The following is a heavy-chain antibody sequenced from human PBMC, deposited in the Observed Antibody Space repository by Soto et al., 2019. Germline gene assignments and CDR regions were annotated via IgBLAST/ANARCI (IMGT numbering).Heavy chain of an antibody. J-gene: IGHJ5*02. D-gene: IGHD3-9*01. Sequence: QFQLVQSGAEVKKPGSSVKVSCKASGGTFSSYTISWVRQAPGQGLEWMGRIIPILGIVNYAQKFQVRVTITADKSTRTAYMELSSLRSEATAVYYCASRRYFDWLGWFDPWGQGTLVTVSS. V-gene: IGHV1-69*02. CDR1: GGTFSSYT. CDR3: ASRRYFDWLGWFDP. CDR2: IIPILGIV.